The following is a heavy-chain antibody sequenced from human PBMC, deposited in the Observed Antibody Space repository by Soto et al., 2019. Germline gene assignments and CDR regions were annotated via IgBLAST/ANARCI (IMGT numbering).Heavy chain of an antibody. D-gene: IGHD2-15*01. V-gene: IGHV1-2*04. Sequence: ASVKVSCKASGYTFTGYYMHWVRQAPGQGLEWMGWINPNSGGTNYAQKFQGWVTMTRDTSISTAYMELSRLRSDDTAVYYCAREEAGVYCSGGSCYFDYWGQGTLVTVSS. CDR3: AREEAGVYCSGGSCYFDY. CDR2: INPNSGGT. J-gene: IGHJ4*02. CDR1: GYTFTGYY.